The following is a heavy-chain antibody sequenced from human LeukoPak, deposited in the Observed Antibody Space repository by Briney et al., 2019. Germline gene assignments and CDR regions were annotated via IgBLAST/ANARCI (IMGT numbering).Heavy chain of an antibody. CDR2: ISGSGGST. J-gene: IGHJ4*02. CDR1: GFTFSSYA. D-gene: IGHD6-6*01. V-gene: IGHV3-23*01. CDR3: AKVPQPYSSSSKTPFDY. Sequence: GGSLRLSCAASGFTFSSYAMSWVRQAPGKGLEWVSAISGSGGSTYYADSVKGRFTISRDNSKNTLYLQMNSLRAEDTAVYYCAKVPQPYSSSSKTPFDYWGQGTLVTVSS.